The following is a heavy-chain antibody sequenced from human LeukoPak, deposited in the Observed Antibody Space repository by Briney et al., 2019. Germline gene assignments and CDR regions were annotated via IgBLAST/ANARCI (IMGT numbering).Heavy chain of an antibody. CDR2: IWYDGSIK. CDR1: GFTFSRYG. CDR3: AKADEMNMDY. V-gene: IGHV3-33*06. J-gene: IGHJ4*02. D-gene: IGHD2/OR15-2a*01. Sequence: PGGSLRLSCAASGFTFSRYGMHWVRQAPGKGLEWVAVIWYDGSIKYYAESVKGRFTISKDNSKNALYLQMNSLRAEDTAVYYCAKADEMNMDYWGQGTLVTVSS.